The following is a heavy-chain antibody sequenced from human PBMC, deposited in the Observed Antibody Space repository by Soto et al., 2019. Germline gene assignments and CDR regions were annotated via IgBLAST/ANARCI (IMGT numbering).Heavy chain of an antibody. J-gene: IGHJ5*02. V-gene: IGHV3-23*01. CDR1: GFTFSSYA. CDR2: ISGSGGST. CDR3: AKRAFRIDTRINNWFDP. D-gene: IGHD1-26*01. Sequence: EVQLLESGGGMVQPGGSLRLSCAASGFTFSSYAMSWVRQAPGKGLEWVSAISGSGGSTYYADSVKGRFTISRDNSKNTLYLQMNSPRAEDTAVYYCAKRAFRIDTRINNWFDPWGQGTLVTVSS.